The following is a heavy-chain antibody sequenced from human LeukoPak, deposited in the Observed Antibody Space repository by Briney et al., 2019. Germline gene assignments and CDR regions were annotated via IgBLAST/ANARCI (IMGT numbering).Heavy chain of an antibody. D-gene: IGHD3-10*01. Sequence: GESLKISCKGSGCSFTSYWIGWVRQMPGKGLEWMGIIYAGDSDTRYSPSFQGQVTISADKSISTAYLQWSSLKASDTAMYYCARHARGSGSYTDCDYWGQGTLVTVSS. J-gene: IGHJ4*02. CDR3: ARHARGSGSYTDCDY. CDR2: IYAGDSDT. CDR1: GCSFTSYW. V-gene: IGHV5-51*01.